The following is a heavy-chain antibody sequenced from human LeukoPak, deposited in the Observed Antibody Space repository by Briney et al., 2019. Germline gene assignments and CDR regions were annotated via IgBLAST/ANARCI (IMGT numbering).Heavy chain of an antibody. CDR1: GYSFTSYW. CDR3: ARQMVPAAILPDHYYYGMDV. D-gene: IGHD2-2*01. CDR2: IYPGDSDT. J-gene: IGHJ6*02. V-gene: IGHV5-51*01. Sequence: GESLKISCKGSGYSFTSYWIGWVRQMPGKGLEWMGIIYPGDSDTRYSPSFQGQVTISADKSISTAYLQWSSLKASDTAMYYCARQMVPAAILPDHYYYGMDVWGQGTTVTVSS.